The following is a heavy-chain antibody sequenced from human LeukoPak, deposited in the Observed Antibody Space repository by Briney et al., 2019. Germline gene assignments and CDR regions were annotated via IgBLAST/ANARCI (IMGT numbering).Heavy chain of an antibody. Sequence: SETLSLTCTVSGGSISSSSYYWSWIRQPPGKGLEWIGEINHSGSTNYNPSLKSRVTISVDTSKNQFSLKLSSVTAADTAVYYCARGGYGDYVRDFDYWGQGTLVTVSS. CDR1: GGSISSSSYY. V-gene: IGHV4-39*07. D-gene: IGHD4-17*01. CDR3: ARGGYGDYVRDFDY. CDR2: INHSGST. J-gene: IGHJ4*02.